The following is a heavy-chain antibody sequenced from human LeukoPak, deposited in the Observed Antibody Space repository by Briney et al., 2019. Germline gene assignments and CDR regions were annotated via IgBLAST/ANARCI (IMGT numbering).Heavy chain of an antibody. J-gene: IGHJ4*02. CDR1: GYTFTGYY. CDR2: ISAYNGNT. Sequence: ASVKVSCKASGYTFTGYYMHWVRQAPGQGLEWMGWISAYNGNTNYAQKLQGRVTMTTDTSTSTAYMELRSLRSDDTAVYYCARGMALAAMFDYWGQGTLVTVSS. D-gene: IGHD2-2*01. CDR3: ARGMALAAMFDY. V-gene: IGHV1-18*04.